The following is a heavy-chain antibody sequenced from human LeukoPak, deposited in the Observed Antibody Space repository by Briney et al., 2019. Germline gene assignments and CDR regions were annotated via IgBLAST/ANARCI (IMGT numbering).Heavy chain of an antibody. D-gene: IGHD3-10*01. V-gene: IGHV4-39*01. CDR2: IYYSGST. CDR3: ARLHYYGSGSYGYYYYYYMDV. CDR1: GGSISSSSYY. J-gene: IGHJ6*03. Sequence: SETLSLTCIVSGGSISSSSYYWGWIRQPPGKGLEWIGSIYYSGSTYYNPSLKSRVTISVDTSKNQFSLKLSSVTAADTAVYYCARLHYYGSGSYGYYYYYYMDVWGKGTTVTISS.